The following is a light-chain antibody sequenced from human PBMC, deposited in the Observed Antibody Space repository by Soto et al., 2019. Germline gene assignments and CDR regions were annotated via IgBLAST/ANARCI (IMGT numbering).Light chain of an antibody. V-gene: IGKV1-39*01. J-gene: IGKJ1*01. Sequence: DIHMTQSPSSLSASLLYIVTITCXASQGIRSYLNWYQQKPGKAPKLLIFATSSLQSGVPSRFSGSGFETDFTLTISSLQPEDFATYYCQQSYNTPRTFGQGTKVDIK. CDR2: ATS. CDR1: QGIRSY. CDR3: QQSYNTPRT.